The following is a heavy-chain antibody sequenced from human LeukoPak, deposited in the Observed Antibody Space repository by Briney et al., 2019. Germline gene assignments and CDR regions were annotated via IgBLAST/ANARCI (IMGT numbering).Heavy chain of an antibody. CDR2: ISYDGSKK. CDR1: GFTFSSYA. J-gene: IGHJ6*02. V-gene: IGHV3-30-3*01. CDR3: ARDGYDSSGYRMGADYYYGMDV. Sequence: GGSLRLSCAASGFTFSSYAVHWVRQAPGKGLEWVAVISYDGSKKYHADSVKGRFTISRDNSKNTLYLQMNSLRGEDTAVYYCARDGYDSSGYRMGADYYYGMDVWGQGTTVTVSS. D-gene: IGHD3-22*01.